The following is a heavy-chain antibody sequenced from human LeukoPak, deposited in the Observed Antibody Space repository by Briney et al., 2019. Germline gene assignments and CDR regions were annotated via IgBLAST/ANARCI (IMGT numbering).Heavy chain of an antibody. J-gene: IGHJ6*02. V-gene: IGHV3-30-3*01. D-gene: IGHD5-18*01. Sequence: GGSLRLSCAASGFTFSSYAMHWVRQAPGKGLEWVAVISYDGSNKYYADSVKGRFTISRDNSKNTLYLQMNSLRAEDTAVYYCARPRQLWYFGNYYGMDVWGQGTTVTVSS. CDR2: ISYDGSNK. CDR3: ARPRQLWYFGNYYGMDV. CDR1: GFTFSSYA.